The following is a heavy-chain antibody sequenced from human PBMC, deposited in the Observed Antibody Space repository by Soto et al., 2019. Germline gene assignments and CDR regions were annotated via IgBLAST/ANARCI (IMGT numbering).Heavy chain of an antibody. J-gene: IGHJ6*03. V-gene: IGHV1-8*01. Sequence: ASVKVSCKASGYTFTSYDINWVRQATGQGLEWMGWMNPNSGNTGYAQKFQGRVTMTRNTSISTAYMELSSLRSEDTAVYYCARGQGGYSGYEPYYYYMDVWGKGTTVTVSS. CDR1: GYTFTSYD. CDR2: MNPNSGNT. D-gene: IGHD5-12*01. CDR3: ARGQGGYSGYEPYYYYMDV.